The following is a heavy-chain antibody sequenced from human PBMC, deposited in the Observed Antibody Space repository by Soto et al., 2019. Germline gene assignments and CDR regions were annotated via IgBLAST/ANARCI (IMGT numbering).Heavy chain of an antibody. CDR1: GYGFTTYG. CDR3: ARGRYGDY. D-gene: IGHD1-1*01. Sequence: QVHLVQSGAEVKKPGASVKVSCKGSGYGFTTYGITWVRQAPGQGLEWMAWISAHNGNTNYAQKLQGRVTVTSDTSTSTAYMELRRLRYDDTAVYYGARGRYGDYWGQGALVTVSS. CDR2: ISAHNGNT. V-gene: IGHV1-18*01. J-gene: IGHJ4*02.